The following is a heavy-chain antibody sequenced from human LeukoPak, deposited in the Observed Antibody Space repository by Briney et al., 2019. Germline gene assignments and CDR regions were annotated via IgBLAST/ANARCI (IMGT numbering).Heavy chain of an antibody. J-gene: IGHJ4*02. V-gene: IGHV1-2*06. D-gene: IGHD3-22*01. CDR1: GYTFTGYY. CDR2: INPNSGGT. Sequence: ASVKVSCKASGYTFTGYYMHWVRQAPGQGLEWIGRINPNSGGTNYAQKFQGRVTMTRDTSISTAYMELSRLRSDDTAVYYCARYYYYDSSGYPDYWGQGTLVTVSS. CDR3: ARYYYYDSSGYPDY.